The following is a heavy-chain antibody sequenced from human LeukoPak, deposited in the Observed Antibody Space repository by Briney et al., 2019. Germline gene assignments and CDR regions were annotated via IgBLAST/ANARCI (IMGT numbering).Heavy chain of an antibody. Sequence: PSETLSLTCTVSGGSISSSSYYWGWIRQPPGKGLEWIGSIYYSGSTYYNPSLKSRVTISVDTSKNQFSLKLSSVTAADTAVYYCATQEGSWNAGLFAYWGQGTLVTVSS. V-gene: IGHV4-39*01. CDR2: IYYSGST. CDR1: GGSISSSSYY. J-gene: IGHJ4*02. CDR3: ATQEGSWNAGLFAY. D-gene: IGHD1-1*01.